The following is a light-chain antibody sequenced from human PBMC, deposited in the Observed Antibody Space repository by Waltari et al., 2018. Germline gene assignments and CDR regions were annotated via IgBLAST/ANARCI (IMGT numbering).Light chain of an antibody. Sequence: QAVVTQEPSLTVSPGGTVTLTCGSSTGAVTGGHYPYWFQQKPGQAPRTLIYDTSNKPSWTPARFSGSLLGGRAALTLSGAQPEDEAEYFCLISYSGARVFGGGTKLTVL. V-gene: IGLV7-46*01. CDR3: LISYSGARV. J-gene: IGLJ3*02. CDR1: TGAVTGGHY. CDR2: DTS.